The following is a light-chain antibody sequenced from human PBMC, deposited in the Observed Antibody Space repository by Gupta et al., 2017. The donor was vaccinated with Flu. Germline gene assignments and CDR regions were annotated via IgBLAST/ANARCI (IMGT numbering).Light chain of an antibody. Sequence: SYELAPPPSLAGSPGQTARIPRYGDALPSQFAYWYQRQPGQAPVLVIYNDNKRPSGIPERFSGSNSGTIVTLTISGVQAADEADYYCQSADSSDTSLVFGGGTKLTVL. CDR3: QSADSSDTSLV. CDR1: ALPSQF. CDR2: NDN. J-gene: IGLJ3*02. V-gene: IGLV3-25*02.